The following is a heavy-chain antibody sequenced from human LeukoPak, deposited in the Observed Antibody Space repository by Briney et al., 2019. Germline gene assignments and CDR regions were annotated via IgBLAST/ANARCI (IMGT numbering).Heavy chain of an antibody. CDR1: GGSISSYH. CDR2: IYYSGSF. J-gene: IGHJ6*02. V-gene: IGHV4-59*01. D-gene: IGHD3-3*01. Sequence: SETLSLTCTVSGGSISSYHWTWIRQPPGKGLEWIGYIYYSGSFNYNPSLKSRVTISVDTSKNQFSLKLSSVTAADTAVYYCARSECLVFGVVNMVWEVCYYYYGMDVWGQGTTVTVSS. CDR3: ARSECLVFGVVNMVWEVCYYYYGMDV.